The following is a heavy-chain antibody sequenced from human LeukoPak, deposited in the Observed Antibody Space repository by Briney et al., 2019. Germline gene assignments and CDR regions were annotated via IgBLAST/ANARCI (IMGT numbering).Heavy chain of an antibody. V-gene: IGHV3-23*01. CDR3: AKDSRGYSGIAYYFDY. CDR1: GFTFSSYG. Sequence: PGGTLRLSCAASGFTFSSYGMSWVRQAPGKRLEWVSAISDSGDSTYYADSVKGRFTISRDNSKNTLYLQMNSLRAEDTAVYYCAKDSRGYSGIAYYFDYWGQGTLVTVSS. D-gene: IGHD5-12*01. CDR2: ISDSGDST. J-gene: IGHJ4*02.